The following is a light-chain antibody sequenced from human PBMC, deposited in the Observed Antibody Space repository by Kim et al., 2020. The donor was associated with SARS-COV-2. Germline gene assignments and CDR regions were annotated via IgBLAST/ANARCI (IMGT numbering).Light chain of an antibody. Sequence: GQSGTISCTGTSSDVGGYNYVSWYQQHPGKAPKLMIYDVSKRPSGVPDRFSGSKSGNTASLTISGLQAEDEADYYCCSYAGSYPVVFGGGTKLTVL. CDR3: CSYAGSYPVV. CDR1: SSDVGGYNY. V-gene: IGLV2-11*01. CDR2: DVS. J-gene: IGLJ2*01.